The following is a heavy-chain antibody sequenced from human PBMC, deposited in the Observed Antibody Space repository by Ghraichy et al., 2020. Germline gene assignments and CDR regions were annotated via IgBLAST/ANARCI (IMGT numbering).Heavy chain of an antibody. J-gene: IGHJ4*02. D-gene: IGHD2-2*01. CDR1: GFTFSSYA. Sequence: LSLTCAASGFTFSSYAMHWVRQAPGKGLEWVAVISYDGSNKYYADSVKGRFTISRDNSKNTLYLQMNSLRAEDTAVYYCARDFCSSTSCYAGPDYWGQGTLVTVSS. V-gene: IGHV3-30-3*01. CDR2: ISYDGSNK. CDR3: ARDFCSSTSCYAGPDY.